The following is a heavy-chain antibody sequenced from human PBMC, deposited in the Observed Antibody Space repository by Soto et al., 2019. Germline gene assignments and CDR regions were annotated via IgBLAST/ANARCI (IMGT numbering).Heavy chain of an antibody. V-gene: IGHV1-69*02. CDR1: GGSFSPYA. CDR2: IIPIIGIT. J-gene: IGHJ4*02. Sequence: QVQLVQSGAEVKQPGSSVKVSCMASGGSFSPYAVHWVRQAPGQGLEWMGRIIPIIGITNYAQNFQGRVTITADKSTSTIYMELSSLRSEDTAVYFCARSRVAPAGTIPPDYWGLGTLVTVSS. D-gene: IGHD2-2*01. CDR3: ARSRVAPAGTIPPDY.